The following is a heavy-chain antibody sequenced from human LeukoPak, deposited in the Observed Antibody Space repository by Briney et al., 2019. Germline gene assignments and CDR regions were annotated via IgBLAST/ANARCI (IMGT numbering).Heavy chain of an antibody. CDR2: IYSGGST. CDR3: ARSNKYSSSWYYGYYYYYMDV. J-gene: IGHJ6*03. V-gene: IGHV3-53*01. CDR1: GLIVSSSY. Sequence: HPGGSLRLSCAASGLIVSSSYMSWVRQAPGKGLEWVSVIYSGGSTYYADSVKGRFTISRDNSKNTLWLQMNSLRAEDTAVYYCARSNKYSSSWYYGYYYYYMDVWGKGTTVTVSS. D-gene: IGHD6-13*01.